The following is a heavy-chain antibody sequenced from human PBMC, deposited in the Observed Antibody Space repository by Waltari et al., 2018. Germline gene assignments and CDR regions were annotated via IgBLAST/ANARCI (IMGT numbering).Heavy chain of an antibody. V-gene: IGHV3-23*03. J-gene: IGHJ5*02. CDR1: GFTFSSYA. CDR2: SYSGGST. CDR3: AKLIGYCSGGSCS. D-gene: IGHD2-15*01. Sequence: EVQLLESGGGLVQPGGSLRLSCAASGFTFSSYAMSWVRQAPGKGLEWVSVSYSGGSTYYADSVKGRFTISRDNSKNTLYLQMNSLRAEDTAVYYCAKLIGYCSGGSCSWGQGTLVTVSS.